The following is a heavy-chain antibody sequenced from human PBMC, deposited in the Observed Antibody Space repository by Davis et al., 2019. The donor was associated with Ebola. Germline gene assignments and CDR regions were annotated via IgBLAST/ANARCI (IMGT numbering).Heavy chain of an antibody. CDR2: ISGSDGST. CDR1: GFTFSIYA. J-gene: IGHJ6*04. CDR3: AKNYGDYYYYYGMDV. Sequence: GESLKISCAASGFTFSIYAMSWVRQAPGKGLEWVSLISGSDGSTYYADSVKGRFTISRDNSKNTLYLQMNSLRAEDTAVYYCAKNYGDYYYYYGMDVWGKGTTVTVSS. D-gene: IGHD4-17*01. V-gene: IGHV3-23*01.